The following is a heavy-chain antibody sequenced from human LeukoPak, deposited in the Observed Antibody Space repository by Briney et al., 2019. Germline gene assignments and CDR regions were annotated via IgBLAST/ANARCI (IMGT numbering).Heavy chain of an antibody. V-gene: IGHV3-33*06. Sequence: GGSLRLSCAASGFTFSSYGMHWVRQAPGKGLEWVAVIWYDGSNKYYADSVKGRFTISRDNSKNTLYLQLNSLRAEDTAVYSCAKGSSGSSYSSLNYWGQGTLVTVSS. CDR2: IWYDGSNK. CDR3: AKGSSGSSYSSLNY. CDR1: GFTFSSYG. J-gene: IGHJ4*02. D-gene: IGHD2-15*01.